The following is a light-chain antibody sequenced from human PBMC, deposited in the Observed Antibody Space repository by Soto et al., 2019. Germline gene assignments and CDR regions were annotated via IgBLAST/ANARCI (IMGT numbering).Light chain of an antibody. V-gene: IGKV1-5*03. Sequence: DIQMTHSPSTLSASVGDIVTITCRASQSISSWLAWYQQKPGKAPKLLIYKASSLESGVPSRFSGSGSGTEFTLTISSLQPDDFATYYCQQYNSYLYTFGQGTRLEIK. CDR2: KAS. CDR3: QQYNSYLYT. J-gene: IGKJ5*01. CDR1: QSISSW.